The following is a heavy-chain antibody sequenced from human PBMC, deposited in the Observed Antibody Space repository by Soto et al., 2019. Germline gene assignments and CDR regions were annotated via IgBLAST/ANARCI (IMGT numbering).Heavy chain of an antibody. J-gene: IGHJ6*02. CDR2: ITNTGGRT. V-gene: IGHV3-23*01. Sequence: GGSLRLSCGASGFTFSTYAMTWVRQAPGAGLEWVSTITNTGGRTKYTDSVKGRFSTSRDKSKNTVYLQMNSLRAEDTAVYYCAKKFGSGKGGAVDVWGQGTTVTVSS. CDR3: AKKFGSGKGGAVDV. CDR1: GFTFSTYA. D-gene: IGHD3-10*01.